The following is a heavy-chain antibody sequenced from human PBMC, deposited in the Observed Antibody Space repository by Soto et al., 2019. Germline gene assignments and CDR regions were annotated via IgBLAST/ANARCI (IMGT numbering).Heavy chain of an antibody. J-gene: IGHJ3*02. CDR2: IYYSGST. D-gene: IGHD5-12*01. Sequence: QVQLRESGPGLVKPSQTLSLTCTVSGGSISSGGYYWSWIRQHPGKGLEWIGYIYYSGSTYYNPSLKSRVTISVDTSKNQFSLKLSSVTAADTAVYYCARDAVEMATIHAFDIWGQGTMVTVSS. CDR1: GGSISSGGYY. V-gene: IGHV4-31*03. CDR3: ARDAVEMATIHAFDI.